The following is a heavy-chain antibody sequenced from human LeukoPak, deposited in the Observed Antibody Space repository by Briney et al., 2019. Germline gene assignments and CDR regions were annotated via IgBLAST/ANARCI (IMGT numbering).Heavy chain of an antibody. V-gene: IGHV4-34*01. CDR1: GGSFSGYY. CDR3: ARAITAAGTFDY. CDR2: INHSGST. Sequence: KPSETLSLTCAVYGGSFSGYYWSWIRQPLGKGLEWTGEINHSGSTNYNPSLKSRVTISVDTSKNQFSLKLSSVTAADTAVYYCARAITAAGTFDYWGQGTLVTVSS. J-gene: IGHJ4*02. D-gene: IGHD6-13*01.